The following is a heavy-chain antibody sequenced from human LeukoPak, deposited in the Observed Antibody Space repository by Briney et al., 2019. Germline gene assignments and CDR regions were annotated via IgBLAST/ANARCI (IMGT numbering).Heavy chain of an antibody. V-gene: IGHV3-64*01. J-gene: IGHJ3*02. CDR2: ISTDGGIT. Sequence: PRGSLRHSSADSGFTFTNYAMHWVRPAPGKGLEHVSAISTDGGITYYANSVKGRFTISRDNSKNTLYLQMGSLRDEDMAVYYCARVGSGILDAFHIWERGPMVIVSS. CDR1: GFTFTNYA. D-gene: IGHD3-10*01. CDR3: ARVGSGILDAFHI.